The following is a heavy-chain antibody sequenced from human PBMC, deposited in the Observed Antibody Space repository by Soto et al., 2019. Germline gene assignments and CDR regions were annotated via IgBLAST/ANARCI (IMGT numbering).Heavy chain of an antibody. D-gene: IGHD2-15*01. J-gene: IGHJ6*03. Sequence: SETLSLTCTVSGGSISSGGYYWSWIRQHPGKGLEWIGYIYYSGSTYYNPSLKSRVTISVDTSKNQFSLKLSSVTAADTAVYYCARGYRSGGRCYYYYYYMDVWGKGTTVTVPS. CDR3: ARGYRSGGRCYYYYYYMDV. V-gene: IGHV4-31*03. CDR2: IYYSGST. CDR1: GGSISSGGYY.